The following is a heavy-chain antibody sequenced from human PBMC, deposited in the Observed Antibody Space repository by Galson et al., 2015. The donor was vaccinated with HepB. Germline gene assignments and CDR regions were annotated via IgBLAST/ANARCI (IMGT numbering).Heavy chain of an antibody. CDR3: ARLDI. CDR2: INPHNGDS. CDR1: GYIFTGYN. J-gene: IGHJ4*02. Sequence: SVKVSCKASGYIFTGYNIHWVRQAPGQGLQWMGWINPHNGDSDYAENFQGRVAMSRDTSISTVYMELRGLRSDDTAMYFCARLDIWGQGTLVTVSS. V-gene: IGHV1-2*02.